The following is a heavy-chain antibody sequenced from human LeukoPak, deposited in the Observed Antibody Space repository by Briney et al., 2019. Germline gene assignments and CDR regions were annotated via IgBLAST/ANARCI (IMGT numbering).Heavy chain of an antibody. D-gene: IGHD1-7*01. CDR1: GGSISSSSYY. V-gene: IGHV4-39*01. Sequence: PSETLSLTCTVSGGSISSSSYYWGWIRQPPGKGLEWIVSIYYSGSTYYNPSLKSRVTISVDTSKNQFSLKLSSVTAAYTAVYYCARLNLELRYYYYYMDVWGKGTTVTVSS. CDR2: IYYSGST. J-gene: IGHJ6*03. CDR3: ARLNLELRYYYYYMDV.